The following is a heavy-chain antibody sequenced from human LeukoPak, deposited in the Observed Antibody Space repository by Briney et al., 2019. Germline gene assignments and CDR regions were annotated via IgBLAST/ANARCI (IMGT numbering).Heavy chain of an antibody. CDR3: ARQGPSGSYSYFDY. V-gene: IGHV4-38-2*02. D-gene: IGHD1-26*01. CDR2: IFHSGST. J-gene: IGHJ4*02. CDR1: GYSISSGHY. Sequence: SETLSLTCTVAGYSISSGHYWGWIRQPPGKGLEWIGSIFHSGSTYYNPSLKSRVTISVDTSKNQFSLKLSSVTAADTAAYYCARQGPSGSYSYFDYWGQGTLVTVSS.